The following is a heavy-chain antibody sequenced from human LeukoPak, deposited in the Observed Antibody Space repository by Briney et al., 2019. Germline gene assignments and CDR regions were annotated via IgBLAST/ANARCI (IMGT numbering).Heavy chain of an antibody. CDR1: GGTFSSYA. D-gene: IGHD6-19*01. CDR2: IIPIFGTA. Sequence: SVKVSCKASGGTFSSYAISWVRQAPGQGLEWMGGIIPIFGTANYAQKFQGRVTITADESTSTAYTELSSLRSEDTAVYYCAREHYGLVDSPKAGDYYGMDVWGQGTTVTVSS. J-gene: IGHJ6*02. CDR3: AREHYGLVDSPKAGDYYGMDV. V-gene: IGHV1-69*13.